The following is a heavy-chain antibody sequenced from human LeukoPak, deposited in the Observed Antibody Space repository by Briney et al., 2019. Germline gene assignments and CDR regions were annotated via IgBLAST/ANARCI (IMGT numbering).Heavy chain of an antibody. V-gene: IGHV3-11*04. Sequence: KPGGSQRLSCAASGFTFSDYYMSWIRQAPGKGLEWVSYISNTGSTISYADSVRGRFTISRDNAKNSLYLQMNSLRAEDTALYYCARTPGDYDDYWGQGTLVTVSS. D-gene: IGHD2-15*01. J-gene: IGHJ4*02. CDR2: ISNTGSTI. CDR3: ARTPGDYDDY. CDR1: GFTFSDYY.